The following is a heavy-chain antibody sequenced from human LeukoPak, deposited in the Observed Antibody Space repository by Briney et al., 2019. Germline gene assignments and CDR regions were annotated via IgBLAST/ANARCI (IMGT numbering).Heavy chain of an antibody. V-gene: IGHV5-51*01. CDR1: GYIFTSYW. Sequence: GESLKISCKGSGYIFTSYWIGWVRQMPGKGLEWMGIIYPGDSDARYSPSFQGQVTISADKSISTAYLQWSSLKASDTAMYYCARLPGGVTTYYYYMDVWGKGPTVTVSS. CDR3: ARLPGGVTTYYYYMDV. D-gene: IGHD4-11*01. CDR2: IYPGDSDA. J-gene: IGHJ6*03.